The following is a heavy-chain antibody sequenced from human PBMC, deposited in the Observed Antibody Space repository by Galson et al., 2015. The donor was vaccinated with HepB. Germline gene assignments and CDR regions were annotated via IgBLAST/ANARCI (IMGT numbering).Heavy chain of an antibody. CDR3: ARDPIVVVPARWGAFDI. J-gene: IGHJ3*02. CDR1: GFTFSSYA. D-gene: IGHD2-2*01. Sequence: SLRLSCAASGFTFSSYAMHWVRQAPGKGLEWVAVISYDGSNKYYADSVKGRFTISRDNSKNTLYLQMNSLRAEDTAVYYCARDPIVVVPARWGAFDIWGQGTMVTVSS. V-gene: IGHV3-30-3*01. CDR2: ISYDGSNK.